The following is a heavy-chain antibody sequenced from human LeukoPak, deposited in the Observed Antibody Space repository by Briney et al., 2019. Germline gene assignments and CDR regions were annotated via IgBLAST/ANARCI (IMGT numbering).Heavy chain of an antibody. J-gene: IGHJ4*02. D-gene: IGHD4-11*01. Sequence: ASVKVSCKASGYIFTIYDINWVRQATLQGPEWMGWTNPNSGNTGYAQKFQGRVTITRNTSIRRAYMELSSLRSEDTAVYYCARSHRNYGDFDYWGQGTLGTGSS. CDR2: TNPNSGNT. CDR3: ARSHRNYGDFDY. CDR1: GYIFTIYD. V-gene: IGHV1-8*03.